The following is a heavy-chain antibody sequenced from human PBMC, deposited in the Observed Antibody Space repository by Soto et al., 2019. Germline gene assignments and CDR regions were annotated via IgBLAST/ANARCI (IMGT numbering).Heavy chain of an antibody. J-gene: IGHJ4*02. V-gene: IGHV1-69*12. D-gene: IGHD5-12*01. Sequence: QVQLVQSGAEVKKPGSSVKVSCKASGGTFSSYAISWVRQAPGQGLEWMGGIIPIFGTAHYAQKFQGRVTITADESTSTAYVERSNLRSEDTAGYYCSRGREGYTEGDFDYWGQGTLVTVSS. CDR1: GGTFSSYA. CDR2: IIPIFGTA. CDR3: SRGREGYTEGDFDY.